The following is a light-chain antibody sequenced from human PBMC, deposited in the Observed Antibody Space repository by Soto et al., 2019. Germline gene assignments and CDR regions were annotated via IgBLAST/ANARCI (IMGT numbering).Light chain of an antibody. Sequence: QSVLTQPPSASGTPGQRVTISCSGSSSNIESNTVTWYQQLPGTAPKLVIYSNYDRPSGVPDRFSGSTSGTSASLVIRGLQSEGEADYYCAAWDDIMNGYVFGGRTKVTVL. V-gene: IGLV1-44*01. CDR3: AAWDDIMNGYV. J-gene: IGLJ1*01. CDR1: SSNIESNT. CDR2: SNY.